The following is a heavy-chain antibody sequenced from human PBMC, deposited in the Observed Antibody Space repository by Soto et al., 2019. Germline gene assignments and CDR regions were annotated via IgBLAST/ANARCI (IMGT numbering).Heavy chain of an antibody. Sequence: GESLKISCKASGYSFSFYWIGWVRQMPGKGLEWMAIMYPDDSDIRYSPSFEAHVTISADKSTSTAFLQWSSLKASDTAMYYCATAYVYDFENSNYYRDAFDIWGQGTLVTVSS. J-gene: IGHJ3*02. D-gene: IGHD3-22*01. CDR3: ATAYVYDFENSNYYRDAFDI. CDR1: GYSFSFYW. CDR2: MYPDDSDI. V-gene: IGHV5-51*01.